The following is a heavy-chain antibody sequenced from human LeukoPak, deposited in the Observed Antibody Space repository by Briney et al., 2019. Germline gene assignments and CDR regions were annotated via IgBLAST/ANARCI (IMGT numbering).Heavy chain of an antibody. Sequence: PGGSLRLSCAASGFTFSSYAMHWVRQAPGKGLEWVAVISYDGSNKYYADSVKGRFTISRDNSKNTLYLQMNSLRAEDTAVYYCARDSETTGYYYYYYYMDVWGKGTTVTVSS. CDR3: ARDSETTGYYYYYYYMDV. V-gene: IGHV3-30-3*01. J-gene: IGHJ6*03. CDR2: ISYDGSNK. CDR1: GFTFSSYA. D-gene: IGHD1-1*01.